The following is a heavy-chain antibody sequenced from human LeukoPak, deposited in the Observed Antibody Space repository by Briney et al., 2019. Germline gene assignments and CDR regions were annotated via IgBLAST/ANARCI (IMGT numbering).Heavy chain of an antibody. J-gene: IGHJ4*02. CDR3: ARSLRVGATTWIRRCWFDY. CDR1: GFTFSSYS. D-gene: IGHD1-26*01. Sequence: GGSLRLSCAASGFTFSSYSMNWVRQAPGKGLEWVSSISSSSSYIYYADSVKGRFTISRDNAKNSLYLQMNSLRAEDTAVYYCARSLRVGATTWIRRCWFDYWGQGTLVAVSS. CDR2: ISSSSSYI. V-gene: IGHV3-21*01.